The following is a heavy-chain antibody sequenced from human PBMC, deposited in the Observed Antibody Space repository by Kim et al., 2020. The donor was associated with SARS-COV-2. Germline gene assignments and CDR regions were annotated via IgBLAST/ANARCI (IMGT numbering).Heavy chain of an antibody. CDR2: ISGSGDRT. V-gene: IGHV3-23*01. Sequence: GGSLRLSCAASESTFSNYAMSWARQAPGKGLEWVSTISGSGDRTHYADSVKGRFTISRDNSKNTLFLQMDSLRAEDTAIYYCDEADFWGQGTLVTVSS. J-gene: IGHJ4*02. CDR3: DEADF. CDR1: ESTFSNYA.